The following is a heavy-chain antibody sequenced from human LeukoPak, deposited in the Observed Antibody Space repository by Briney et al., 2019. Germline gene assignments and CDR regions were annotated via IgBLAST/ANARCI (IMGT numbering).Heavy chain of an antibody. CDR3: ARGGTTVLHYFDY. CDR2: ISSSSSYI. Sequence: PGGSLRLSCAASGFTFSSYSMNWVRQAPGKWLEWVSSISSSSSYIYYADSVKGRFTISRDNAKNSLYLQMNSLRAEDTAVYYCARGGTTVLHYFDYWGQGTLVTVSS. V-gene: IGHV3-21*01. CDR1: GFTFSSYS. D-gene: IGHD2-2*01. J-gene: IGHJ4*02.